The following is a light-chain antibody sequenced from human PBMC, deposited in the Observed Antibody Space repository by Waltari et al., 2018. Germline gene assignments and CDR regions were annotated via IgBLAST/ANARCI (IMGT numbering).Light chain of an antibody. CDR2: CAS. J-gene: IGKJ2*01. Sequence: DIWMTRSPSSLPASVGDRVTITCRASQMISSYLNWYQQIPGTAPKLLIYCASSLQSGVPSRFSGSGFGTDFTLTISSLQAEDVATYYCQQYYSLPITFGQGTKLEI. CDR3: QQYYSLPIT. CDR1: QMISSY. V-gene: IGKV1-39*01.